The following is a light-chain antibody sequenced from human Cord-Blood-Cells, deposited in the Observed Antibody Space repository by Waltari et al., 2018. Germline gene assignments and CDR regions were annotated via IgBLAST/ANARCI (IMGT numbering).Light chain of an antibody. Sequence: QSALTQPASVSGPPGQSIPISCTGPSSDVGSYNRVSWYQQHPGKAPQLMLYEGSKRPSGVSNRFSGSKSGNTASLTISGLQSEDEADYYCCSYAGSSTFVVFGGGTKLTVL. V-gene: IGLV2-23*03. CDR2: EGS. J-gene: IGLJ2*01. CDR1: SSDVGSYNR. CDR3: CSYAGSSTFVV.